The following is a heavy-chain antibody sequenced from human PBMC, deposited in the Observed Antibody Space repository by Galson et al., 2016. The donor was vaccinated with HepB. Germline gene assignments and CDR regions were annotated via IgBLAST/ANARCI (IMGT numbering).Heavy chain of an antibody. CDR1: GGTFNSYA. CDR3: SRDRLFMADT. V-gene: IGHV1-69*06. Sequence: SVKVFCKASGGTFNSYAISWVRQAPGQGLEWMGGILPDFGTANYAQKFQGRLTITADISTNTAYLQMTSLRAEDTAVYCCSRDRLFMADTWGQGTLVTVSS. CDR2: ILPDFGTA. J-gene: IGHJ5*02. D-gene: IGHD2-15*01.